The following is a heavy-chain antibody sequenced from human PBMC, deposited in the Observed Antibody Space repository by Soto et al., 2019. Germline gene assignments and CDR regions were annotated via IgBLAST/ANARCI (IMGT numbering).Heavy chain of an antibody. V-gene: IGHV5-51*01. Sequence: PGESLKISCKGSGYSFTSYWIGWVCQMPGKGLEWMGIIYPGDSDTRYSPSFQGQVTISADKSISTAYLQWSSLKASGTAMYYCARAYYYDSSGYYYWGQGTLVTV. CDR3: ARAYYYDSSGYYY. CDR2: IYPGDSDT. D-gene: IGHD3-22*01. J-gene: IGHJ4*02. CDR1: GYSFTSYW.